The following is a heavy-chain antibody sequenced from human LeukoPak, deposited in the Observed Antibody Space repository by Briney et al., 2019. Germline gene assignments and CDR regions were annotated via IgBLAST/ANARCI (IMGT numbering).Heavy chain of an antibody. J-gene: IGHJ3*02. CDR1: GVSVSDGRYY. Sequence: SQTLSLTCNVSGVSVSDGRYYWTWIRHHPTRGLEWIGYKYYSGSAKNNPSLKSRLTISIDTAKNQFSLQLSSVTAADTATYYCATPYCSSLSCLDVFNMWGQGTRVTVS. CDR3: ATPYCSSLSCLDVFNM. D-gene: IGHD2-2*01. V-gene: IGHV4-31*03. CDR2: KYYSGSA.